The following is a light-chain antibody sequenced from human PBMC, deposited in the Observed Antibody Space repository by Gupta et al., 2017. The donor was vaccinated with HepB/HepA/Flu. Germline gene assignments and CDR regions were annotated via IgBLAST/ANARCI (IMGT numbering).Light chain of an antibody. Sequence: AIRMTQSPSSFSASTGDRVTITCRASQGISSYLAWYQQKPGKAPKLLIYAASTLQSGVPSMFSGSGSGTDFTLTISCLQSEDFATYYCQQDYSYPRTFGQGTKVEIK. CDR2: AAS. V-gene: IGKV1-8*01. CDR3: QQDYSYPRT. CDR1: QGISSY. J-gene: IGKJ1*01.